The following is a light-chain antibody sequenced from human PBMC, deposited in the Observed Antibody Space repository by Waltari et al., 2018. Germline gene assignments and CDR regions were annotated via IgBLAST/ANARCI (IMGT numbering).Light chain of an antibody. CDR3: QQYSTSLWT. V-gene: IGKV3-20*01. Sequence: EIVLTQSPGTLSLSPGERATLSCRASQTISNNYLAWYQQKPGQPPKLLVYSASSRATDIPDRFSGSGSGTDFTLAISRLEPEDFAVYYCQQYSTSLWTFGQGTKVEMK. CDR1: QTISNNY. J-gene: IGKJ1*01. CDR2: SAS.